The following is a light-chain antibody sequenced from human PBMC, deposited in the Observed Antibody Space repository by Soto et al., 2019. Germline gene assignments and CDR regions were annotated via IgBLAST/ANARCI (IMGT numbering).Light chain of an antibody. J-gene: IGLJ1*01. CDR3: QSYDGRLRWV. CDR1: SSNIGAGYD. Sequence: QSVLTQPPSVSGAPGQRVTISCTGSSSNIGAGYDVHWYQQLPGTAPKLLIYDNINRPSGVPDRFSGSKSGTSASLAIAGLQAEDAADYYCQSYDGRLRWVFGTGTKVTV. CDR2: DNI. V-gene: IGLV1-40*01.